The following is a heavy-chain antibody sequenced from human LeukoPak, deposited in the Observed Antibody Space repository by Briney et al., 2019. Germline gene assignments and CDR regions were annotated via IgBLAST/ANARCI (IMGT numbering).Heavy chain of an antibody. V-gene: IGHV4-34*01. CDR3: ARARGLLLFDY. CDR2: INHSGST. CDR1: VGSFSGYY. J-gene: IGHJ4*02. D-gene: IGHD2-15*01. Sequence: SETLSLTCAVYVGSFSGYYWSWIRQPPGKGLEWVGEINHSGSTNYNPSLKSRVTISVDTSKNQFSLKLSSVTAADTAVYYCARARGLLLFDYWGQGTLVTVSS.